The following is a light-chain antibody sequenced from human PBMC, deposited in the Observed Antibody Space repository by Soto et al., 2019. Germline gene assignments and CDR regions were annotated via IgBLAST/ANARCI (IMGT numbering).Light chain of an antibody. J-gene: IGKJ1*01. CDR3: QHYNTYPWT. V-gene: IGKV1-5*03. CDR1: QTISSW. CDR2: KAS. Sequence: DIQMTQSPSTLSASVGERVTITCRASQTISSWLAWYQQKPGKAPNLLIHKASHLESGVPSRFSGSGSGTEFTLTISSLQPGDFATYYCQHYNTYPWTFGQGTKVDIK.